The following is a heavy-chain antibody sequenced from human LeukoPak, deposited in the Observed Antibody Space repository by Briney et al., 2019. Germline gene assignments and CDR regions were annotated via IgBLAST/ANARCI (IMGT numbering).Heavy chain of an antibody. Sequence: ASVKVSCKASGGTFSSYAISWVRQAPGQGLEWMGGTIPIFGTANYAQKFQGRVTITTDESTSTAYMELSSLRSEDTAVYYCARPGFGADNGFDYWAREPWSPSPQ. CDR3: ARPGFGADNGFDY. V-gene: IGHV1-69*05. J-gene: IGHJ4*02. CDR1: GGTFSSYA. CDR2: TIPIFGTA. D-gene: IGHD3-10*01.